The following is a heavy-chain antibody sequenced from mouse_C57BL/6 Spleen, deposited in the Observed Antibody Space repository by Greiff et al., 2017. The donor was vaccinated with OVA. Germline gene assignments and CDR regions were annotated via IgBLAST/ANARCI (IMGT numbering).Heavy chain of an antibody. D-gene: IGHD1-1*01. CDR3: TSLEGSSSAWFAY. V-gene: IGHV1-15*01. Sequence: QVQLQQSGAELVRPGASVTLSCKASGYTFTDYEMHWVKQTPVHGLEWIGAIDPETGGTAYNQKFKGKAILTADKSSSTAYMELRSLTSEDSAVYYCTSLEGSSSAWFAYWGQGTLVTVSA. J-gene: IGHJ3*01. CDR1: GYTFTDYE. CDR2: IDPETGGT.